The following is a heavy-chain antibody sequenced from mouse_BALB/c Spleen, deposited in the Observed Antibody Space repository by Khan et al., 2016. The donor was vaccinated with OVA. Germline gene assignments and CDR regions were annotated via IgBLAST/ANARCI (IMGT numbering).Heavy chain of an antibody. Sequence: VQLQQSGAELVRPGASVKLSCTASGFNIKDTYMHWVKQRPEQGLEWIGRIDPSNGDTTYDPKFQAKATIPPDTSSNTAYLQLSSLTSEDTAVYYGASRYGNPFHYWGQGTLVTVSA. V-gene: IGHV14-3*02. CDR2: IDPSNGDT. CDR1: GFNIKDTY. D-gene: IGHD2-1*01. CDR3: ASRYGNPFHY. J-gene: IGHJ3*01.